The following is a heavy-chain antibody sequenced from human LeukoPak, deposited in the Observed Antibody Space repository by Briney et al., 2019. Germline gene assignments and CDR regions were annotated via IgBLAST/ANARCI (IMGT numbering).Heavy chain of an antibody. V-gene: IGHV1-46*01. Sequence: ASVKVSCKASGYTFTSYYMHWVRQAPGQGLEGMGIINPSGGSTSYAQKFQGRVTMTRDTSTSAVYMELSSLRSEDTAVYYCAGEVAGTNNWFDPWGQGTLVTVSS. D-gene: IGHD6-19*01. J-gene: IGHJ5*02. CDR3: AGEVAGTNNWFDP. CDR1: GYTFTSYY. CDR2: INPSGGST.